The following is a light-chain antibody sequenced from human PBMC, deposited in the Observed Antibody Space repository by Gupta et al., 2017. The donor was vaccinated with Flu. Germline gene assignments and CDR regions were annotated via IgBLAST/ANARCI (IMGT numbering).Light chain of an antibody. CDR3: QQDNSYSQA. CDR1: QSISSW. CDR2: KAS. V-gene: IGKV1-5*03. J-gene: IGKJ1*01. Sequence: DIQMTQSLSTLSASVGDRVTITCRASQSISSWLAWYQQKPGKAPKLLIYKASSSESGVPSRFSGSGSGTEFTLTISSLQPDDFATYYCQQDNSYSQAFGQGTKVEIK.